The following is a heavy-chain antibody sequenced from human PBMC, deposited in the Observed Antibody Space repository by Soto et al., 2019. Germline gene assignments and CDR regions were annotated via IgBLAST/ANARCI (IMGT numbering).Heavy chain of an antibody. D-gene: IGHD6-13*01. V-gene: IGHV4-4*07. Sequence: ASETLSPTGTVAGGSIRSFYWRWIRQPAGKGLELIGCIYSGGRNNYNPSLKSRVTMSVDTSKNQFSLRLSSVAAADAAMYYCARGSSRWDSWGPGTLVTVSS. CDR2: IYSGGRN. CDR3: ARGSSRWDS. CDR1: GGSIRSFY. J-gene: IGHJ4*02.